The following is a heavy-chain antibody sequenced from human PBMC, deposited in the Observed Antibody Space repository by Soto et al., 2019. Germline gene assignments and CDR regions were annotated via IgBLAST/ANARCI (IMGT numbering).Heavy chain of an antibody. J-gene: IGHJ6*03. D-gene: IGHD3-22*01. CDR1: GYTFTSYY. CDR2: INPSGGST. V-gene: IGHV1-46*03. Sequence: VSVKVYCKASGYTFTSYYMHWVRQAPGQGLEWMGIINPSGGSTSYAQKFQGRVTMTRDTSTSTVYMELSSLRSEDTAVYYCASQWLLTSYYYYYYMDVWGKGTTVTVSS. CDR3: ASQWLLTSYYYYYYMDV.